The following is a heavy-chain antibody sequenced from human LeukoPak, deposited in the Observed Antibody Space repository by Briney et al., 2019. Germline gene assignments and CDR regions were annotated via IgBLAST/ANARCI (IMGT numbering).Heavy chain of an antibody. V-gene: IGHV1-69*13. CDR3: ARVSGYSGYDRDY. CDR1: GGTFSSYA. CDR2: IIPIFGTA. D-gene: IGHD5-12*01. J-gene: IGHJ4*02. Sequence: GASVKVSCKASGGTFSSYATSWVRQAPGQGLEWMGGIIPIFGTANYAQKFQGRVTITADESTSTAYMELSSLRSEDTAVYYCARVSGYSGYDRDYWGQGTLVTVSS.